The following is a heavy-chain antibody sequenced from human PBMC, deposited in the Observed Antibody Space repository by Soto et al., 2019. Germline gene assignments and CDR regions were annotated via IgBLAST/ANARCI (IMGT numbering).Heavy chain of an antibody. Sequence: QVQLVQSGAEVKKPGSSVKVSCKASGGTFSSYTISWVRQAPGQGLEWMGRIIPILGIANYAQKFQGRVTSTADKSTSTAYMELSSLRSEDTAVYYCARDLTARGDYYYYMDVWGKGTTVTVSS. J-gene: IGHJ6*03. V-gene: IGHV1-69*08. CDR3: ARDLTARGDYYYYMDV. CDR2: IIPILGIA. CDR1: GGTFSSYT.